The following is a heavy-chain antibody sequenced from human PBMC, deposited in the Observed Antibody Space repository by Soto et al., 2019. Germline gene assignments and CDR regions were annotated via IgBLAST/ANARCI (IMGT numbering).Heavy chain of an antibody. J-gene: IGHJ4*02. D-gene: IGHD6-6*01. CDR3: AQVDDVAALFAY. Sequence: KESGPTLVKPTQTLTLTCPFSGFSLSTTGEGVGWISQPPGKALEWLAVIYWNDDKSYSPSLKSRLTISKDTSKKQVVLTMMNMAPVDTGTYYCAQVDDVAALFAYLGQGTLVTVSS. V-gene: IGHV2-5*01. CDR2: IYWNDDK. CDR1: GFSLSTTGEG.